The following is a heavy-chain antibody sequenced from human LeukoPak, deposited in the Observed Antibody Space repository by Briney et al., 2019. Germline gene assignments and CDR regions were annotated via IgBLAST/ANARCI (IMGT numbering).Heavy chain of an antibody. Sequence: ASVKVSCKASGYIFTNYGINWVRQAPGQGLEWMGWISVQNRNTNYAQKFQGRVTMTTDTSTSTVYMELSSLRSDDTAVYYCARTAARRFDYWGQGTLVTVSS. D-gene: IGHD6-6*01. V-gene: IGHV1-18*01. CDR2: ISVQNRNT. CDR3: ARTAARRFDY. J-gene: IGHJ4*02. CDR1: GYIFTNYG.